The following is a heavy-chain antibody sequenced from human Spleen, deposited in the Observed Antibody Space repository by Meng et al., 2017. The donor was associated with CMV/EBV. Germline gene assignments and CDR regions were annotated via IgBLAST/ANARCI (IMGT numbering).Heavy chain of an antibody. CDR3: ARWLRGRYYDSSGYFQGYDY. CDR2: INHGVST. Sequence: SFSGYYWSWIRQPPGKGLEWIGEINHGVSTNSNPSLKSRVTISVDTSKNQFSLKLSSVTAADTAVYYCARWLRGRYYDSSGYFQGYDYWGQGTPVTVSS. D-gene: IGHD3-22*01. CDR1: SFSGYY. J-gene: IGHJ4*02. V-gene: IGHV4-34*01.